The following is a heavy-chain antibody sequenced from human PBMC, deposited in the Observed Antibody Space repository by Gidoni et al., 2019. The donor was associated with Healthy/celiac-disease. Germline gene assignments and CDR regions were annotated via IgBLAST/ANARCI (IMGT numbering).Heavy chain of an antibody. Sequence: QVQLQQWGAGLLKPSETLSLTCAVYGGSFSGYYWGWIRQPPGKGLEWIGEINHSGSTNYNPSLKSRVTISVDTSKNQFSLKLSSVTAADTAVYYCARVWYNWNTKWFDPWGQGTLVTVSS. CDR2: INHSGST. CDR1: GGSFSGYY. V-gene: IGHV4-34*01. D-gene: IGHD1-1*01. J-gene: IGHJ5*02. CDR3: ARVWYNWNTKWFDP.